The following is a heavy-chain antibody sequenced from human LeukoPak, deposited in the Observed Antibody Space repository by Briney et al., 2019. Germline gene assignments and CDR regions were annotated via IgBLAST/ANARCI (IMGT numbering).Heavy chain of an antibody. Sequence: SGGSLRLSCAASGFTFGNYAMNWVRQAPGKGLEWVSYIGPSGSNIYYADSVKGRFTISRDNAKNSLYLQMNSLRAEDTALYHCARVLRLERSYYYYYMDVWGKGTTVTISS. CDR2: IGPSGSNI. CDR1: GFTFGNYA. D-gene: IGHD1-1*01. V-gene: IGHV3-48*04. J-gene: IGHJ6*03. CDR3: ARVLRLERSYYYYYMDV.